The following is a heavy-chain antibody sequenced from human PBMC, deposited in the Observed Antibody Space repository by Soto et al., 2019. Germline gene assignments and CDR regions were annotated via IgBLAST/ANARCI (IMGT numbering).Heavy chain of an antibody. V-gene: IGHV4-39*01. D-gene: IGHD5-12*01. CDR3: ARHGDGYNYGTFTGFDY. J-gene: IGHJ4*02. Sequence: PSETLSLTCTVSGDSISSSNYFWGWIRQPPGKGLEWIGTIFYSGSTYYNPSLKSRVTISVDTSKNQFSLNLTSVTAADTAVYYCARHGDGYNYGTFTGFDYWGQGTLVTVSS. CDR2: IFYSGST. CDR1: GDSISSSNYF.